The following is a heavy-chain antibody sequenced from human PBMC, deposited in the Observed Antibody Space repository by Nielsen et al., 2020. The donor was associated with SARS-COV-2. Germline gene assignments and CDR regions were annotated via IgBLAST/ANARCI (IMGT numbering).Heavy chain of an antibody. V-gene: IGHV4-34*01. D-gene: IGHD1-26*01. J-gene: IGHJ3*02. CDR2: INHSGST. Sequence: RQAPGKGLEWIGEINHSGSTNYNPSLKSRVTISVDTSKNQFSLKLSSVTAADTAVYYCARLVGATTSRGDAFDIWGQGTMVTVSS. CDR3: ARLVGATTSRGDAFDI.